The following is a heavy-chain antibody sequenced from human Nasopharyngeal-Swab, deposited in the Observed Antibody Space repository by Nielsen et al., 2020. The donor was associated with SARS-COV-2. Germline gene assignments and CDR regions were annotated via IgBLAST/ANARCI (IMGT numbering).Heavy chain of an antibody. CDR2: ISGSGGST. CDR1: GFTFGSYA. Sequence: GGSLRLSCAASGFTFGSYAMSWVRQAPGKGLEWVSAISGSGGSTYYADSVKGRFTISRDNSKNTLYLQMNSLRAEDTAVYYCAKEVTMIVVVRGRGDYWGQGTLVTVSS. V-gene: IGHV3-23*01. J-gene: IGHJ4*02. D-gene: IGHD3-22*01. CDR3: AKEVTMIVVVRGRGDY.